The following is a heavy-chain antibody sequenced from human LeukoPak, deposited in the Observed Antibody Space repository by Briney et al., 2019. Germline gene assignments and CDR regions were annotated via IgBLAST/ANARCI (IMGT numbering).Heavy chain of an antibody. CDR2: IYYTGST. V-gene: IGHV4-61*01. CDR3: ARYRYAYYFDY. D-gene: IGHD5-12*01. Sequence: SETLSLTCTVSGYSISSGYYWGWIRQPPGKGLEWIGYIYYTGSTNYNPSLKSRVTISVDTSKNQFSLKMSSVTAADTAVYYCARYRYAYYFDYWGQGTLVTVSS. J-gene: IGHJ4*02. CDR1: GYSISSGYY.